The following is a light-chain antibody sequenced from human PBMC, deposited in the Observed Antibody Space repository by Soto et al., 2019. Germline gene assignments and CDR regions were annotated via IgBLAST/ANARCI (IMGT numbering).Light chain of an antibody. CDR3: CSYTGSYSYV. CDR2: DVT. V-gene: IGLV2-11*01. J-gene: IGLJ1*01. Sequence: QSVRTQRHSVSGSPGEAVTISCTGTSSDVGGYSYVSWYQQHPGKAPQLIIYDVTERPSGVPDRFSGSKSGNTASLTISGLQAEDEADYYCCSYTGSYSYVFGIGTKVTVL. CDR1: SSDVGGYSY.